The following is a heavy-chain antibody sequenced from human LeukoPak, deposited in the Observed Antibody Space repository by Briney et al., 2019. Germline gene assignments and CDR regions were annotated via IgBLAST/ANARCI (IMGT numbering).Heavy chain of an antibody. CDR1: GGSISSSDYY. CDR2: IFYSGAA. V-gene: IGHV4-39*01. CDR3: ARRIANRNWFDP. D-gene: IGHD1/OR15-1a*01. J-gene: IGHJ5*02. Sequence: SETLSLTCTVSGGSISSSDYYWGWVRQPPGKGLEWIGSIFYSGAAHCNPSLKSRVTISVDTSNNQFSLMLSSVTAADTAVYYCARRIANRNWFDPWGQGTLVTVSS.